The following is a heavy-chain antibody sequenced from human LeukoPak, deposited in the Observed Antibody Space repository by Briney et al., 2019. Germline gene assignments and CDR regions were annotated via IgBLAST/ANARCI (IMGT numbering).Heavy chain of an antibody. D-gene: IGHD3-16*01. CDR1: GGSISSSSYY. CDR2: IYYSGST. J-gene: IGHJ4*02. CDR3: ATGLGYYFDY. Sequence: SETLSLTCTASGGSISSSSYYWGWIRQPPGKGLEWIGSIYYSGSTYYNPSLKSRVTISVDTSKNQFSLKLSSVTAADTAVYYCATGLGYYFDYWGQGTLVTVSS. V-gene: IGHV4-39*01.